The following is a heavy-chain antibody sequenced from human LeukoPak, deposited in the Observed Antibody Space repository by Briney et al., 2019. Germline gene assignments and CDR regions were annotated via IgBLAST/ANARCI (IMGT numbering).Heavy chain of an antibody. D-gene: IGHD1-26*01. CDR2: ISSSSRTK. V-gene: IGHV3-48*04. J-gene: IGHJ4*02. CDR1: GGTFSSYS. Sequence: GGSLRLSCATPGGTFSSYSLNWVRQAPGKGLEWVSYISSSSRTKYYADSVKGRFIISRDNANNSLYLQMNSLRAEDTALYYCASQSSGSSTRAPDIWGQGTLVTASS. CDR3: ASQSSGSSTRAPDI.